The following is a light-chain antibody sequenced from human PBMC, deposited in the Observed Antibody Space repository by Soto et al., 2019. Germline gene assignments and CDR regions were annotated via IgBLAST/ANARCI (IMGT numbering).Light chain of an antibody. CDR1: RSVRSN. J-gene: IGKJ1*01. V-gene: IGKV3-15*01. CDR3: QQYNYWPGT. Sequence: EILMTQSPATLSVSPGERATLSCKASRSVRSNLAWYQQKPGQAPRLLISGASTRATGITDRFSGSGSGTEFTLTINGLQSEDFAVYYCQQYNYWPGTFGQGTKVDIK. CDR2: GAS.